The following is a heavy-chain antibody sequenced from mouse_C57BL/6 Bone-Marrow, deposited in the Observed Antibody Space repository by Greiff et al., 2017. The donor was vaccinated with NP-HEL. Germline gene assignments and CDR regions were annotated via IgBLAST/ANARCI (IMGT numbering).Heavy chain of an antibody. Sequence: QVQLQQSGAELVKPGASVKISCKASGYAFSSYWMNWVKQRPGKGLEWIGQIYPGDGDTNYTGKFKGKATLTADKSSSTAYMQLSSLTSEDSAVYFCARSYYTNWDYFDYWGQGTTLTVSS. CDR3: ARSYYTNWDYFDY. V-gene: IGHV1-80*01. J-gene: IGHJ2*01. CDR1: GYAFSSYW. CDR2: IYPGDGDT. D-gene: IGHD2-12*01.